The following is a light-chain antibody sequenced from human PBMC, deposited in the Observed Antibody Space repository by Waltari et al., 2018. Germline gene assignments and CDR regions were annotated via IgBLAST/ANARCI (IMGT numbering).Light chain of an antibody. CDR2: DVA. V-gene: IGLV2-14*03. J-gene: IGLJ2*01. CDR1: RSDVGGYNY. CDR3: SSYTTRSILL. Sequence: QSALTQPVSVSGSPGQSITISCTGTRSDVGGYNYVAWYQQHPNTAPKFIIYDVANRPFGVSNRFSGSKSGSTASLTISGLQTEDEAYYYCSSYTTRSILLFGGGTKVTVL.